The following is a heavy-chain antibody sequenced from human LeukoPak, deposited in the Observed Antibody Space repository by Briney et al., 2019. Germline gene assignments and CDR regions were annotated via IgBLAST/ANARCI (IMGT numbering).Heavy chain of an antibody. CDR3: ARVLRAASWRSYDY. J-gene: IGHJ4*02. CDR2: IIPIFGTA. CDR1: GGTFSSYA. V-gene: IGHV1-69*13. Sequence: SVKVSCKASGGTFSSYAISWVRQAPGQGLEWMGGIIPIFGTANYAQKFQGRVTITADESTSTAYMELSSLRSEDTAVYYCARVLRAASWRSYDYWGQGSLVTVSS. D-gene: IGHD5-18*01.